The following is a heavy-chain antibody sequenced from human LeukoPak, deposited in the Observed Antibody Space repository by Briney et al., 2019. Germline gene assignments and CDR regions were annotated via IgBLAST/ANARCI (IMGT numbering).Heavy chain of an antibody. CDR2: ISGSGGST. Sequence: PGGTLRLSCAASGFTFSSYGMSWVRQAPGKGLEWVSAISGSGGSTYYADSVKGRFTISRDNSKNTLYLQMNSLRAEDTAVYYCARVYASGSFDYWGQGTLVTVSS. CDR1: GFTFSSYG. J-gene: IGHJ4*02. CDR3: ARVYASGSFDY. V-gene: IGHV3-23*01. D-gene: IGHD3-10*01.